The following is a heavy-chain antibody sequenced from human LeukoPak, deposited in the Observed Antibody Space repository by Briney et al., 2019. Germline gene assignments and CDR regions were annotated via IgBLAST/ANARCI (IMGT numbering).Heavy chain of an antibody. CDR2: IYSGDNT. J-gene: IGHJ4*02. CDR1: GFTVSRYY. V-gene: IGHV3-66*01. Sequence: GGSLRLSCAVSGFTVSRYYMSWVRHAPGKGLEWVCIIYSGDNTYYADSVKGRFTISRDNSKNTLYLQMNSLRVEDTAVYYCARDRGSGYDPGYFDYWGQGTLVTVSS. CDR3: ARDRGSGYDPGYFDY. D-gene: IGHD5-12*01.